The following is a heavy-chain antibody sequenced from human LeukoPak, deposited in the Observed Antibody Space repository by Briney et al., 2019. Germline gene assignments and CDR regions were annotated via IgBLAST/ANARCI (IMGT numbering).Heavy chain of an antibody. CDR1: GFTFSSYS. D-gene: IGHD3-22*01. CDR3: ARVSPIDYYDSSGYYYFDY. CDR2: ISSSSSYI. Sequence: PGGSLRLSCAASGFTFSSYSMTWVRQAPGKGLEWVSSISSSSSYIYYAGSVKGRFTISRDNAKNSLYLQMNSLRAEDTAVYYCARVSPIDYYDSSGYYYFDYWGQGTLVTVSS. V-gene: IGHV3-21*01. J-gene: IGHJ4*02.